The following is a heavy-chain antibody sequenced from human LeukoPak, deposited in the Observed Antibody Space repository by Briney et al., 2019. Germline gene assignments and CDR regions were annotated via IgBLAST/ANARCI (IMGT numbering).Heavy chain of an antibody. V-gene: IGHV3-64D*06. CDR3: VKAAGSWFGYFDY. CDR1: GFTFSNYA. J-gene: IGHJ4*02. CDR2: ISNNGDNT. D-gene: IGHD6-13*01. Sequence: GRTLRLSCSASGFTFSNYAIHWVRQAPGKGLEYVSTISNNGDNTNYADSVEGRFTISRDNSKNTLYLQMSGLRPEDTAVYYCVKAAGSWFGYFDYWGQGTLVTVCS.